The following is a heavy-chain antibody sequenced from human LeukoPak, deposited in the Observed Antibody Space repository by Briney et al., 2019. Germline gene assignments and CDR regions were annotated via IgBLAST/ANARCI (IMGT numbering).Heavy chain of an antibody. D-gene: IGHD6-19*01. J-gene: IGHJ4*02. CDR3: ARDRQWLVRGGDY. Sequence: PGGSLRLSCAASGFTFSSYSVNWVRQAPGKGLEWVSSISSSSSYIYYADSVKGRFTISRDNAKNSLYLQMNSLRAEDTAVYYCARDRQWLVRGGDYWGQGTLVTVSS. CDR1: GFTFSSYS. CDR2: ISSSSSYI. V-gene: IGHV3-21*01.